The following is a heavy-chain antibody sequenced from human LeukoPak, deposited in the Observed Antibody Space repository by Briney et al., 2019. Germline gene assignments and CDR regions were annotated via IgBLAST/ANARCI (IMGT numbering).Heavy chain of an antibody. CDR1: GFTFSDYY. Sequence: SGGSLRLSCAASGFTFSDYYMSWIRQAPGKGLEWVSYISNSGSTTYYADSVKGRFTIPRDNAKNSLYLQMSSLRAEDTAVYYCAKDYHRYSYGLDWGQGTLVTVSS. CDR3: AKDYHRYSYGLD. J-gene: IGHJ4*02. V-gene: IGHV3-11*01. CDR2: ISNSGSTT. D-gene: IGHD5-18*01.